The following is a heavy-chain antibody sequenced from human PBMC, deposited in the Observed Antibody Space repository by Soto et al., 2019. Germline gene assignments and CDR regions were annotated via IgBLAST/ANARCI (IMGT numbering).Heavy chain of an antibody. CDR3: AKDRYLDHDSRGYLFDN. CDR2: ISRYGDVT. D-gene: IGHD3-22*01. CDR1: GFTFNIYA. J-gene: IGHJ4*02. V-gene: IGHV3-23*01. Sequence: VQLLESGGDLIQPGGSLRLSCVGSGFTFNIYARTWVRQAPGKGLEWVSAISRYGDVTYSADSVEGRFTISRDNSTNTLYLQMNSLRAEDTAVYYCAKDRYLDHDSRGYLFDNWGQGTLVTVSS.